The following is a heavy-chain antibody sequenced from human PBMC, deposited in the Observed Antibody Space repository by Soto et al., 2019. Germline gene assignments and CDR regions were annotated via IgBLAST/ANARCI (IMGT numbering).Heavy chain of an antibody. CDR1: GFTFSSYG. Sequence: GGSLRLSCAASGFTFSSYGIHWVSQAPGKGLEWVAVIWYDGSNKYYADSVKGRFTISRDNSKNTLYLQMNSLRAEDTAVYYCARAPPIAAAGPWGIDYWGQGTLVTVSS. D-gene: IGHD6-13*01. J-gene: IGHJ4*02. CDR3: ARAPPIAAAGPWGIDY. V-gene: IGHV3-33*01. CDR2: IWYDGSNK.